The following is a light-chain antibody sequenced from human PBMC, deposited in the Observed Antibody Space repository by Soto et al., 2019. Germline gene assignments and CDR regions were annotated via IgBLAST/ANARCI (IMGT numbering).Light chain of an antibody. Sequence: QSALTQPRSVSGSPGQSVTISCTGTTSDVGGYNYVSWYQQHPGKAPKVMIYEVSQRPSGVPDRFSGSKSGNTASLTVSGLQAEDEAEYYCSSYADNNIYIFGTGTKLTVL. CDR2: EVS. J-gene: IGLJ1*01. CDR3: SSYADNNIYI. V-gene: IGLV2-8*01. CDR1: TSDVGGYNY.